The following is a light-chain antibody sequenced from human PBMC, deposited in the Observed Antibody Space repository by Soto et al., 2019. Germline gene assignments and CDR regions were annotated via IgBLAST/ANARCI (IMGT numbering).Light chain of an antibody. CDR3: QHYKSYSRT. CDR2: KAS. CDR1: QSIDSW. J-gene: IGKJ1*01. V-gene: IGKV1-5*03. Sequence: DIQMTQSPSTLSASIGDRVTITCRASQSIDSWLAWYQQKPGKAPKLLIYKASSLQTGVPSRLSGSGSGTELTLTISSRQPDDFATYYGQHYKSYSRTFGQGTKVEVK.